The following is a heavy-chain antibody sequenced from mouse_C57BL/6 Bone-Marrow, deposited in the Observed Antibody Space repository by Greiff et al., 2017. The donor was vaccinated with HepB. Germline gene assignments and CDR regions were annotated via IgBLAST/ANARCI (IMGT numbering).Heavy chain of an antibody. CDR2: IYPGDGDT. CDR1: GYTFTSYD. V-gene: IGHV1-82*01. Sequence: QVQLQQSGPELVKPGASVKLSCKASGYTFTSYDINWVKQRPGQGLEWIGRIYPGDGDTNYNGKFKGKATLTADKSSSTAYMQLSSLTSEDSAVYFCARPSPMDYWGQGTSVTVSS. CDR3: ARPSPMDY. J-gene: IGHJ4*01.